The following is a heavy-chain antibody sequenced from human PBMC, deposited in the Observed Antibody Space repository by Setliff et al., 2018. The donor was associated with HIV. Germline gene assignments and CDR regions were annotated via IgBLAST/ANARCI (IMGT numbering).Heavy chain of an antibody. Sequence: PSETLSLTCIVSGGSISSYYWSWIRQPAGKGLEWIGRIYTSGSTNYNPSLKSRVTISVDTSKNQLSLRLNSVTAADTAIYYCARHVYRYYDRSVKNDYWGQGTLVTVSS. CDR1: GGSISSYY. V-gene: IGHV4-4*07. D-gene: IGHD3-22*01. CDR2: IYTSGST. CDR3: ARHVYRYYDRSVKNDY. J-gene: IGHJ4*02.